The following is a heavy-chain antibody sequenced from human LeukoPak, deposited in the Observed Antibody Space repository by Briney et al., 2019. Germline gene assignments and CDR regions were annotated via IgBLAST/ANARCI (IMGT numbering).Heavy chain of an antibody. Sequence: PSETLSLTCTVSGGSISSYYWSWIRQPPGKGLEWIGYIYYSGSTNYNPSLKSRVTISVDTSKNQFSLKLSSVTAADTAVYYCARRLQVNYYYYMDVWGKGTTVTVSS. V-gene: IGHV4-59*12. CDR3: ARRLQVNYYYYMDV. J-gene: IGHJ6*03. D-gene: IGHD4-11*01. CDR1: GGSISSYY. CDR2: IYYSGST.